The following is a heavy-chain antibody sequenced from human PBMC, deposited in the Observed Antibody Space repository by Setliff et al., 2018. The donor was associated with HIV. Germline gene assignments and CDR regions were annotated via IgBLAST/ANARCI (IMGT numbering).Heavy chain of an antibody. D-gene: IGHD3-3*01. CDR1: GVSFSGYY. J-gene: IGHJ6*02. CDR2: IYYSGST. CDR3: ARNFWNGPPDYYYYGMDV. V-gene: IGHV4-59*12. Sequence: SETLSLTCAVYGVSFSGYYWSWIRQPPGKGLEWIGYIYYSGSTNYNPSLKSQVTISVETSKNQFSLKLSSVTASDTAVYYCARNFWNGPPDYYYYGMDVWGQGTTVTVSS.